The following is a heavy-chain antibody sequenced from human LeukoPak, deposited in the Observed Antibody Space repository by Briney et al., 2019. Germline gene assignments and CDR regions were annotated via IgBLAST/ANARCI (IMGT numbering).Heavy chain of an antibody. CDR1: GGSFSGYY. Sequence: SETLSLTCAVYGGSFSGYYWSWIRQPPGKGLEWIGEINHSGSTNYNPSLKSRVTISVDTSKNQFSLKLSSVTAADTAVYYCASFYCSGGSCYQYFSYYYMDVWGKGTTVTISS. J-gene: IGHJ6*03. V-gene: IGHV4-34*01. CDR3: ASFYCSGGSCYQYFSYYYMDV. D-gene: IGHD2-15*01. CDR2: INHSGST.